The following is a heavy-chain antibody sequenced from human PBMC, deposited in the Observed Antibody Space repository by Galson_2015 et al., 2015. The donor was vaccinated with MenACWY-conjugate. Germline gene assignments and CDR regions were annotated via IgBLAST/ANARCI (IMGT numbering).Heavy chain of an antibody. Sequence: SETLSLTCTVSGGSISSYYWSWIRQPPGKGLEWIGYIYYSGSTNYNPSLKSRVTISVDTSKNQFSLKLSSVTAADTAVYYCAREGGSGSATYYYYYGMDVWGQGTTVTVSS. CDR2: IYYSGST. D-gene: IGHD3-10*01. CDR1: GGSISSYY. V-gene: IGHV4-59*01. J-gene: IGHJ6*02. CDR3: AREGGSGSATYYYYYGMDV.